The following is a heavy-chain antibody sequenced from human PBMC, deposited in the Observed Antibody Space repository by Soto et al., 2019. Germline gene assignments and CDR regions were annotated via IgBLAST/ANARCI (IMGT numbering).Heavy chain of an antibody. J-gene: IGHJ4*02. V-gene: IGHV4-59*01. CDR3: ARRYGGNFDY. CDR2: IYYSGST. D-gene: IGHD1-26*01. Sequence: SETLSLTCTVSGGSISSYYWSWVRQPPGKGLEWIGYIYYSGSTNYNPSLKSRVTISVDTSKNQFSLKLTSVTAADTAVYYCARRYGGNFDYWGQGTLVTVSS. CDR1: GGSISSYY.